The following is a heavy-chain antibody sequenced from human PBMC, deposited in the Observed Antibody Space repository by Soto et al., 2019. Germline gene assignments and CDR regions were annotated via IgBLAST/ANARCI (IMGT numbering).Heavy chain of an antibody. J-gene: IGHJ3*02. D-gene: IGHD3-16*01. CDR1: GGSISSYY. V-gene: IGHV4-59*08. Sequence: QVQLQESRQGLVKPSETLSLTCTVSGGSISSYYWSWIRQPPGKGLEWIGYIYYSGSTNYNPSLKSRVTISVDTSKNQFSLKLSSVTAADTAVYYCARRYGWAFDIWGQGTMVTVSS. CDR2: IYYSGST. CDR3: ARRYGWAFDI.